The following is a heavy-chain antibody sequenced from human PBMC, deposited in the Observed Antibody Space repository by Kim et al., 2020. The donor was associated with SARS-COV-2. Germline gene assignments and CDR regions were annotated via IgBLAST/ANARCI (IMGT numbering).Heavy chain of an antibody. J-gene: IGHJ4*02. D-gene: IGHD2-2*02. V-gene: IGHV3-74*01. Sequence: RTSYANSVKGRFTISRDNAKNPLYLQMNSLRAEYTAVYYCARVYGGHDYWGQGTLVTVSS. CDR2: RT. CDR3: ARVYGGHDY.